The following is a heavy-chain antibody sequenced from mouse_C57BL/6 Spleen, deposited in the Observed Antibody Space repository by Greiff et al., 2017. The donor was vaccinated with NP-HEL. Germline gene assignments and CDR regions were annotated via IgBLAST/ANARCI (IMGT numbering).Heavy chain of an antibody. D-gene: IGHD1-1*02. V-gene: IGHV1-19*01. CDR3: ARPPGSYGYFDY. CDR2: INPYNGGT. Sequence: EVKLQQSGPVLVKPGASVKMSCKASGYTFTDYYMNWVKQSHGKSLEWIGVINPYNGGTSYNQKFKGKATLTVDKSSSTAYMELNSLTSEDSAVYYCARPPGSYGYFDYWGQGTTLTVSS. J-gene: IGHJ2*01. CDR1: GYTFTDYY.